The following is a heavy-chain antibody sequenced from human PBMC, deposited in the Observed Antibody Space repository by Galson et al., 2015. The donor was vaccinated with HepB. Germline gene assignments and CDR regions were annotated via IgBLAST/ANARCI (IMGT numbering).Heavy chain of an antibody. D-gene: IGHD3-10*01. Sequence: SVKVSCKASGYTFTGYYMHWVRQAPGQGLEWMGWINPNSGGTNYAQKFQGRVTMTRDTSISTAYMELSRLRSDDTAVYYCARFGSVMVRGVTDTQHAFDIWGQGTMVTVSS. V-gene: IGHV1-2*02. J-gene: IGHJ3*02. CDR2: INPNSGGT. CDR3: ARFGSVMVRGVTDTQHAFDI. CDR1: GYTFTGYY.